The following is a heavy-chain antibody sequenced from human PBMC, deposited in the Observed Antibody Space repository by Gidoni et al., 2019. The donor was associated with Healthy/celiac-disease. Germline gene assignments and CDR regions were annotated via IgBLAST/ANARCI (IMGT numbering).Heavy chain of an antibody. Sequence: QVQLQESGPGLVKPSATLSLTCTVSGGSISNYYWTWIRQPAGKGLEWIGRIYTSGSTNYNPSLKSRVTMSVDTSKKQFSLKLSSVTAADTAVYYCTRGPPPTLDYGGAHDWGQGTLVTVSS. CDR1: GGSISNYY. D-gene: IGHD4-17*01. CDR3: TRGPPPTLDYGGAHD. CDR2: IYTSGST. V-gene: IGHV4-4*07. J-gene: IGHJ4*02.